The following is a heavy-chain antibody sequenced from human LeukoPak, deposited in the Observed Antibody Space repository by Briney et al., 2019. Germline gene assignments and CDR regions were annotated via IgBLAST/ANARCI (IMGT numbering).Heavy chain of an antibody. CDR3: AREAHGDAFDI. Sequence: PGGSLRLSCAASGFTFSSYGMHWVRQAPGKGLEWVAVIWYDGSNKYYADSVKGRFTISRDNSKNTLYLQMNSPRAEDTAVYYCAREAHGDAFDIWGQGTMVTVSS. CDR1: GFTFSSYG. D-gene: IGHD5-24*01. CDR2: IWYDGSNK. V-gene: IGHV3-33*01. J-gene: IGHJ3*02.